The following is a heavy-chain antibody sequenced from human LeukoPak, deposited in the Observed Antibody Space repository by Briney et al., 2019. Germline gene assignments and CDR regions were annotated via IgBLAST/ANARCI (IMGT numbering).Heavy chain of an antibody. V-gene: IGHV1-69*06. CDR2: IIPIFGTA. CDR1: GGTFSSYA. D-gene: IGHD3-10*01. CDR3: ARGWAWRGAFDI. Sequence: SVKVSCKASGGTFSSYAISWVRQAPGQGPEWMGGIIPIFGTANYAQKFQGRVTITADKSTSTAYMELSSLRSEDTAVYYCARGWAWRGAFDIWGQGTMVTVSS. J-gene: IGHJ3*02.